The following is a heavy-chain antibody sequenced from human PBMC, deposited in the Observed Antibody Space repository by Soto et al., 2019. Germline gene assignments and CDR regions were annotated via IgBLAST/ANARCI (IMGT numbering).Heavy chain of an antibody. D-gene: IGHD3-22*01. J-gene: IGHJ4*02. Sequence: WASVKVSCKTSGHNLINYYMHWVRQAPGQGLDWLGKIDPSGNGTSYAERFQGRITLTSDTSTKTVYVELSSLRSEDTAIYYCAINSYDSSGYLYWGPGTLVTVSS. CDR1: GHNLINYY. V-gene: IGHV1-46*01. CDR3: AINSYDSSGYLY. CDR2: IDPSGNGT.